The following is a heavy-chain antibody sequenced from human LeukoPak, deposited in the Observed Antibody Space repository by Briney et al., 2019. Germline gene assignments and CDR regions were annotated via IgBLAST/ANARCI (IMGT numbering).Heavy chain of an antibody. V-gene: IGHV3-23*01. CDR1: GFTFSNYA. D-gene: IGHD6-19*01. CDR2: ISGSGDTT. J-gene: IGHJ4*02. CDR3: AKIDGSGWYRY. Sequence: QSGGSLRLSCAVSGFTFSNYAMSWVRQAPGKGLEWVSTISGSGDTTFYADSVKGRFTISRDNSKNTLYLQMNSLRAEDTAVYYCAKIDGSGWYRYWGQGTLVTVSS.